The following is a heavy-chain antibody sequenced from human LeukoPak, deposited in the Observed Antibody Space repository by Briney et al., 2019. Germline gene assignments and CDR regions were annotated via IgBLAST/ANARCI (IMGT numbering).Heavy chain of an antibody. CDR3: AKDKGTRTGYSSSWYFGYFDY. CDR2: IRYDGSNK. V-gene: IGHV3-30*02. Sequence: PGGSLRLSCAASGFTFSSYGMHWVRQAPGKGLEWVAFIRYDGSNKYYADSVKGRFTLSRDNSKNTLYLQMNSLRGEGTAVYYCAKDKGTRTGYSSSWYFGYFDYWGQGTLVSVSS. CDR1: GFTFSSYG. D-gene: IGHD6-13*01. J-gene: IGHJ4*02.